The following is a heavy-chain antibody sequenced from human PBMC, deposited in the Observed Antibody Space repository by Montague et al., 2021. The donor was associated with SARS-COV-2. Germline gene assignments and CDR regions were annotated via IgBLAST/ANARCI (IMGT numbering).Heavy chain of an antibody. CDR1: GYTFTSYD. J-gene: IGHJ4*02. Sequence: SVKVSCKASGYTFTSYDINWVRQATGQGLEWTGWMNPNSVNTGYAQKFQGRVTMTRNTSISPAYMELTSLRSEDTALYYCARAYDSSGWLDYWGQGTLVTVSS. CDR3: ARAYDSSGWLDY. CDR2: MNPNSVNT. V-gene: IGHV1-8*01. D-gene: IGHD3-22*01.